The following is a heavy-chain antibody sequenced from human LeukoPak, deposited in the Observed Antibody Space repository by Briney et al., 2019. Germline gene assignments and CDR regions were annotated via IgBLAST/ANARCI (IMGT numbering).Heavy chain of an antibody. V-gene: IGHV3-13*01. D-gene: IGHD2-15*01. Sequence: GGSLRLSCAASGFTFSTYDMHWVRHATGKGLEWVSAIGPTADTYYADSVRGRFTISRENAKNSLYLQMNSLRAGDTGVYYCVRNACSACRCFHVYWGKGTLVTVSS. CDR2: IGPTADT. CDR3: VRNACSACRCFHVY. J-gene: IGHJ4*02. CDR1: GFTFSTYD.